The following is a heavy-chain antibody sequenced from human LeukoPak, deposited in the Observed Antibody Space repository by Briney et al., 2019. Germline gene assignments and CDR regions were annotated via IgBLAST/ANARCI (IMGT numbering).Heavy chain of an antibody. V-gene: IGHV1-2*02. CDR1: GYTFTGYY. Sequence: ASVKVSCKASGYTFTGYYIHWVRQAPGQGLEWMGWINPNSGGTNYAQKFQGRVTMTRDTSISTAYMELSRLRSDDTAVYYCARGVSRIAAAGTARRGLGHWGQGTLVTVSS. CDR2: INPNSGGT. CDR3: ARGVSRIAAAGTARRGLGH. J-gene: IGHJ1*01. D-gene: IGHD6-13*01.